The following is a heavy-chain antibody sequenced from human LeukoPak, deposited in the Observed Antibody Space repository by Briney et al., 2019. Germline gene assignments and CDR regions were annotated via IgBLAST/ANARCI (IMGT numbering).Heavy chain of an antibody. CDR2: ISSSSSYM. Sequence: KTGGSLRLSCAASGFTFNIYNMNWVRQAPGKGLEWVSSISSSSSYMADSVKGRFTISRDNAKNSLYLQMNSLRAEDTAVYYCAREDSPKVFDYWGQGTLVTVSS. CDR1: GFTFNIYN. CDR3: AREDSPKVFDY. J-gene: IGHJ4*02. V-gene: IGHV3-21*01.